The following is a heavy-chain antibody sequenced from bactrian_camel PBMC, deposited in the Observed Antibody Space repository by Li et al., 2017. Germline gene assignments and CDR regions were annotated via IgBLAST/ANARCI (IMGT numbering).Heavy chain of an antibody. CDR3: AARSDWPCGSWPLRELEYNY. CDR1: YTRRPNY. D-gene: IGHD1*01. V-gene: IGHV3S40*01. J-gene: IGHJ4*01. CDR2: IYTGGGDG. Sequence: VQLVESGGGSVQAGGSLRLSCTYTRRPNYVTWFRQGPGNGREGVAGIYTGGGDGHYADAVKGRFTISHDNAKKTAYLQMNTLKPEDTAMYYCAARSDWPCGSWPLRELEYNYWGQGTQVTVS.